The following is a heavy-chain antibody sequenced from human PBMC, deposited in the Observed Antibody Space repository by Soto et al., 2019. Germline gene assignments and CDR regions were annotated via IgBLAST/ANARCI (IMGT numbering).Heavy chain of an antibody. CDR1: GYPFTGYY. CDR3: ARIFGLFAMLDC. J-gene: IGHJ5*01. D-gene: IGHD2-2*01. CDR2: INPNTGET. Sequence: ASVKVSCKASGYPFTGYYMHWVRQAPGQGLEWVGWINPNTGETSYAQKFQGRVTLTRDTSISTAYMELSRLRSDDTAVYYCARIFGLFAMLDCWGHGTLVTVSS. V-gene: IGHV1-2*02.